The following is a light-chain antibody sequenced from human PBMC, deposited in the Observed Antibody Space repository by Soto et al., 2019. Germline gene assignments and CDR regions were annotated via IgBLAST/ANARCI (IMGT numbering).Light chain of an antibody. CDR3: SSHTSSSTRV. CDR1: SSDVGGYNY. CDR2: EVS. J-gene: IGLJ1*01. V-gene: IGLV2-14*01. Sequence: QSVLTQPASVSGSPGQSITISCTGTSSDVGGYNYVSWYQQHPGKAPKLMIHEVSNRPSGVSIRFSGSKSGNTASLTISGLQAEDEADYYCSSHTSSSTRVFGTGTKVTVL.